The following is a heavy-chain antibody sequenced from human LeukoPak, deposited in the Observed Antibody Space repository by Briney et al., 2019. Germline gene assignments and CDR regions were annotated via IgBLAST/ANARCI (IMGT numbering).Heavy chain of an antibody. V-gene: IGHV3-23*01. CDR3: ANASGGLDY. CDR1: GFTFSSYA. CDR2: ISGSGGST. J-gene: IGHJ4*02. Sequence: PGGSLTLSCAASGFTFSSYAMSWVRQAPGKGLEWVSAISGSGGSTYYADSVKGRLTISRDNSKNTLYLQMNSLRAEDTAVYYCANASGGLDYWGQGTLVTVSS.